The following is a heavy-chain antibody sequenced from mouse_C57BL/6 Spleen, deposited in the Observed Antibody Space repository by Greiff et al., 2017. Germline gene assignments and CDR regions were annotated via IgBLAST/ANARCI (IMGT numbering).Heavy chain of an antibody. J-gene: IGHJ2*01. CDR2: IYPGSGST. CDR1: GYTFTSYW. V-gene: IGHV1-55*01. CDR3: ARGYYYGSSFYYFDY. D-gene: IGHD1-1*01. Sequence: QVQLQQPGAELVKPGASVKMSCKASGYTFTSYWITWVKQRPGQGLEWIGDIYPGSGSTNYNEKFKSKATLTVDTSSSTAYMQLSSLTSEDSAVYYCARGYYYGSSFYYFDYWGQGTTLTVSS.